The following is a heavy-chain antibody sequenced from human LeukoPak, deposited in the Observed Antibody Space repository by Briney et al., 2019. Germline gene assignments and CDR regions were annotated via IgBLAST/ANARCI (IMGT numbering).Heavy chain of an antibody. V-gene: IGHV4-4*07. J-gene: IGHJ6*03. CDR1: GGSISSYY. CDR2: IYTSGST. CDR3: ARGLPRRYYYDSSGYYHPPLYYYYYYMDV. D-gene: IGHD3-22*01. Sequence: SETLSLTCTVSGGSISSYYWSWIRQPAGKGLEWIGRIYTSGSTNYNPSLKSRVTISVDTSKNQFSLKLSSVTAADTAVYYCARGLPRRYYYDSSGYYHPPLYYYYYYMDVWGEGTTVTVSS.